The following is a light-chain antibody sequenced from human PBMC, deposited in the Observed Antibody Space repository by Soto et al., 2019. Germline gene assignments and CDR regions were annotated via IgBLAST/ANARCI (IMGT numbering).Light chain of an antibody. CDR2: GAS. CDR1: QSVSANY. V-gene: IGKV3-20*01. J-gene: IGKJ3*01. Sequence: EVVLTQSPATLSLSPGERATLSCRANQSVSANYLAWYQQKPGQAPRLLIYGASSRATGIPDRFSGSGSGTVFTLTISRLESADFAVFYCHQYGSSPFTFGPGTTVDIK. CDR3: HQYGSSPFT.